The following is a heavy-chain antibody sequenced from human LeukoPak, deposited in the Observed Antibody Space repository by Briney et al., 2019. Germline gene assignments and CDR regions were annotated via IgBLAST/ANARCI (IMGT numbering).Heavy chain of an antibody. V-gene: IGHV3-66*02. CDR2: IYSGGST. Sequence: PGGSLRLSCAASGFTVSSNYMSRVRQAPGKGLEWVSVIYSGGSTYYSDSVKGRFTISRDNSKNTLYLQMNSLRAEDTAVYYCARDLRFTALGYYYYYMDVWGKGTTVTVSS. CDR1: GFTVSSNY. J-gene: IGHJ6*03. D-gene: IGHD3-16*01. CDR3: ARDLRFTALGYYYYYMDV.